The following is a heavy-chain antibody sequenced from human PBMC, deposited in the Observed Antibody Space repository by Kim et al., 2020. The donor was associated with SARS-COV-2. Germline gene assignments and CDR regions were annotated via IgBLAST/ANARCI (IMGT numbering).Heavy chain of an antibody. CDR3: AKGLWVYGSGSYYSYDY. CDR2: ISYDGSNK. V-gene: IGHV3-30*18. J-gene: IGHJ4*02. Sequence: GGSLRLSCAASGFTFSSYDMHWVRQAPGKGLEWVAFISYDGSNKYYADSVKGRFTISRDNSKNTLYLQMNSLRAEDTAVYYCAKGLWVYGSGSYYSYDYWGQGTLGTVSS. CDR1: GFTFSSYD. D-gene: IGHD3-10*01.